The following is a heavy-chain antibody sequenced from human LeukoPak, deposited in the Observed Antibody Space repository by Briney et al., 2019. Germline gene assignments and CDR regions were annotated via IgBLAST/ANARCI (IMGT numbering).Heavy chain of an antibody. CDR1: GYTFTSYD. D-gene: IGHD3-22*01. CDR3: ARALTLQYYYDSSGYTQFDY. V-gene: IGHV1-8*03. CDR2: TNPNSGNT. Sequence: ASVKVSCKASGYTFTSYDINWVRQATGQGLEWMGWTNPNSGNTGYAQKFQGRVTITRNTSISTAYMELSSLRSEDTAVYYCARALTLQYYYDSSGYTQFDYWGQGTLVTVSS. J-gene: IGHJ4*02.